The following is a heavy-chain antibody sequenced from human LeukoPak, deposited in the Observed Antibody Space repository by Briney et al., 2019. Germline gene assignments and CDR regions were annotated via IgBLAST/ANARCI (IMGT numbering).Heavy chain of an antibody. CDR3: AKDGGAYYYDRSSFDI. CDR2: ITNRGYST. Sequence: PGGSLRLFCAASGFTFSSYAMSWVRQSPGKGLEWVSAITNRGYSTYYADSVKGRFTISRDNSKNTLFVQMNSLRAEDTAIYYCAKDGGAYYYDRSSFDIWGQGTMVTVSS. CDR1: GFTFSSYA. V-gene: IGHV3-23*01. D-gene: IGHD3-22*01. J-gene: IGHJ3*02.